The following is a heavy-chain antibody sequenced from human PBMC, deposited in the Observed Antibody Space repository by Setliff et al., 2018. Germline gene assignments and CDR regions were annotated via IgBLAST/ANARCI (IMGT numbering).Heavy chain of an antibody. D-gene: IGHD3-3*01. CDR3: ARESGGDYNFNFDY. Sequence: ASVKVSCKASGYTFTNYYMHWVRQAPGQGLEWMGIIKPSGGSTNYAQKFQGRVTMTRDTSTSTVYMELSSLRSEDTAVYYCARESGGDYNFNFDYWGQGTRGTAPQ. CDR2: IKPSGGST. CDR1: GYTFTNYY. J-gene: IGHJ4*02. V-gene: IGHV1-46*01.